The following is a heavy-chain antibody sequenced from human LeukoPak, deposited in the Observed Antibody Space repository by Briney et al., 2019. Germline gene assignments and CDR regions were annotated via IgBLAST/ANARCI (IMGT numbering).Heavy chain of an antibody. CDR3: GVLSDYVWGSYRWALLSYYYYYMDV. D-gene: IGHD3-16*02. V-gene: IGHV4-59*08. CDR1: GGSISTYY. CDR2: IFHSGST. J-gene: IGHJ6*03. Sequence: SETLSLTCTVSGGSISTYYWSWIRQPPGKRLEWIGYIFHSGSTYYNPSLKSRVTISVDTSKNQFSLKLSSVTAADTAVYYCGVLSDYVWGSYRWALLSYYYYYMDVWGKGTTVTDSS.